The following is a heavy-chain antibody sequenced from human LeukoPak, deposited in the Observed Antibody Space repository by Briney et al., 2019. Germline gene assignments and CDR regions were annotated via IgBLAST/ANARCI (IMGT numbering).Heavy chain of an antibody. D-gene: IGHD6-19*01. J-gene: IGHJ5*02. CDR2: VYPGDSDT. V-gene: IGHV5-51*01. CDR3: ARSLSLMGSGWYRNWFDP. CDR1: GYRFTSYW. Sequence: GESLKISFKGSGYRFTSYWIGWVRPMPGKGLEWMGIVYPGDSDTRYSPSFQGQVTISADKSISTAYLQWSSLKASDTAMYYCARSLSLMGSGWYRNWFDPWGQGTLVTVSS.